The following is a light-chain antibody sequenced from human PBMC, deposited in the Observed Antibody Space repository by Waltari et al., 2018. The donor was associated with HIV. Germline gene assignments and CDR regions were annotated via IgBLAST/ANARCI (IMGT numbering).Light chain of an antibody. CDR2: GAS. V-gene: IGKV3-15*01. CDR3: QQYNNWPFT. Sequence: VMMQSPATLSVSPGDIATLSCKTSQRISTNLAWYQQKPGQVPRLLIYGASTRATGSPDRFSGSTSGTDFTLTISSLQSEDSAVYYCQQYNNWPFTFGPGTRLEIK. J-gene: IGKJ3*01. CDR1: QRISTN.